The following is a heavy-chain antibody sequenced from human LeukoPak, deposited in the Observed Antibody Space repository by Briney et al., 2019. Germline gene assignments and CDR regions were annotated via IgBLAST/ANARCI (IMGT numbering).Heavy chain of an antibody. CDR1: GSSISNGGYS. D-gene: IGHD2-2*01. V-gene: IGHV4-30-2*01. CDR3: ATGATYQPFAFDI. J-gene: IGHJ3*02. Sequence: SETLSLTCAVSGSSISNGGYSWSWIRQPPGKGLEWIGYIYHSGSTYYNPSLKSRVTISVDRSKNQFSLKLSSVTAADTAVYYCATGATYQPFAFDIWGQGTMVTVSS. CDR2: IYHSGST.